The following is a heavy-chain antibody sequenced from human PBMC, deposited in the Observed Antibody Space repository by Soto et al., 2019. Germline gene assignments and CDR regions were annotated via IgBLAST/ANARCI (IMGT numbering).Heavy chain of an antibody. D-gene: IGHD5-12*01. CDR1: EGKISSYG. J-gene: IGHJ6*02. CDR2: IWYDGSNK. CDR3: ARDLRDGYNSFQAYYYGMDV. Sequence: PGVSQSLWGAASEGKISSYGVHWIRQTKGKGLDWVAVIWYDGSNKYYADSVKGRFTISRDNSKNTLYLQMNSLRAEDTAVYYCARDLRDGYNSFQAYYYGMDVWGQGTSVTVSS. V-gene: IGHV3-33*01.